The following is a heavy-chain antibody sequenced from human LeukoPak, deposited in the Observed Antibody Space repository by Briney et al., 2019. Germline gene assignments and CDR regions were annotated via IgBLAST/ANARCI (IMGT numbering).Heavy chain of an antibody. CDR2: ISSSGSTI. Sequence: PGGSLRLSCAASGFTFSSYEMNWVRQAPGKGLEWVSYISSSGSTIYYADSVKGRFTISRDNSKNTLYLQMNSLRAEDTAVYYCAKDRMLSTVTRTPYYYYYMDVWGKGTTVTISS. CDR1: GFTFSSYE. D-gene: IGHD4-17*01. CDR3: AKDRMLSTVTRTPYYYYYMDV. J-gene: IGHJ6*03. V-gene: IGHV3-48*03.